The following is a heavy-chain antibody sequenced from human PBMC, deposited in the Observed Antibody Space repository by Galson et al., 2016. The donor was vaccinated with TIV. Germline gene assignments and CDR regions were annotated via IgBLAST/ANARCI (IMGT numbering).Heavy chain of an antibody. Sequence: SLRLSCAASGFTFDDYAMHWVRQVPGRGLEWVSVISWNSGSTVYADSVKGRFIISRDNAKKSLYLQMNSLRAEDTALYYCAKGQLRAARRFYYMDAWGKGTTVTVSS. CDR2: ISWNSGST. V-gene: IGHV3-9*01. CDR1: GFTFDDYA. J-gene: IGHJ6*03. CDR3: AKGQLRAARRFYYMDA. D-gene: IGHD1-1*01.